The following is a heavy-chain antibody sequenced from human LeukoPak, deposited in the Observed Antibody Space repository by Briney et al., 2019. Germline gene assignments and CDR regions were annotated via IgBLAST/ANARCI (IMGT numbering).Heavy chain of an antibody. CDR2: IYYSGTS. D-gene: IGHD3-22*01. J-gene: IGHJ4*02. CDR1: GGSIYNSIYY. CDR3: ARETFYYDSSGYSKTDY. V-gene: IGHV4-39*02. Sequence: PSETLSLTCTVSGGSIYNSIYYWGWIRQPPGKGLEWIGSIYYSGTSYYNPSLKSRVTISVDTSKNQFSLKLSSVTAADTAVYYCARETFYYDSSGYSKTDYWGQGTLVTVSS.